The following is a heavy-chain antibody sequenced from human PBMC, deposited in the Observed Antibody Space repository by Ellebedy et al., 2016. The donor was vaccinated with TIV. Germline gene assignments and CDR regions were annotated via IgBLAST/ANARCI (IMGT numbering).Heavy chain of an antibody. Sequence: PGGSLRLSCAASGFTFSDYYMSWIRQAPGKGLEWVSAISGSGGSTYYADSVKGRFTISRDNSKNTLYLQMNNLRAEDTAIYYCAKKKQGGDLLTSCIDYWGQGTLVTVSS. V-gene: IGHV3-23*01. D-gene: IGHD3-16*01. CDR3: AKKKQGGDLLTSCIDY. CDR2: ISGSGGST. J-gene: IGHJ4*02. CDR1: GFTFSDYY.